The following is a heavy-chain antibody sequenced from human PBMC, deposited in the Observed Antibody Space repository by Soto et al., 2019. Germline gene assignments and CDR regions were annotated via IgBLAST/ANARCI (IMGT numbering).Heavy chain of an antibody. J-gene: IGHJ4*02. CDR2: ISYNGIT. CDR3: ARHVWGSHYEYSFDC. Sequence: QVQLQESGPGLVKPSETLSLTCTVSGGSINSRYWSWIRQPPGKGLEWIGYISYNGITNYNPSLKSRVTMSIDTSENQFSLKLSSVTATDTAVYFCARHVWGSHYEYSFDCWGQGTLVTVSS. V-gene: IGHV4-59*08. D-gene: IGHD3-10*01. CDR1: GGSINSRY.